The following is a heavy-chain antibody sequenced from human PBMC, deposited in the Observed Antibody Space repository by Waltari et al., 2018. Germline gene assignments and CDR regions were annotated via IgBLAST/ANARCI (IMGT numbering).Heavy chain of an antibody. D-gene: IGHD2-8*01. V-gene: IGHV3-7*01. CDR3: ARPVSAY. J-gene: IGHJ4*02. Sequence: LVESGGGLVQPGGSLRLSCAASGFTFSNYWMSWVRQAPGKGLEWVANIKQDGSEKYYVDSVKGRFTISRDNAKNSLYLQMNSLRAEDTAVYYCARPVSAYWGQGTLVTVSS. CDR2: IKQDGSEK. CDR1: GFTFSNYW.